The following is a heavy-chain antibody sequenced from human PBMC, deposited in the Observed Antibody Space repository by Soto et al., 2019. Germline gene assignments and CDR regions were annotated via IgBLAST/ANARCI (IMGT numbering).Heavy chain of an antibody. J-gene: IGHJ4*02. Sequence: QVQLVESGGGVVQPGRSLRLSCAASGFTFSSYGMHWVRQAPGKGLEWVAVIWYDGSNKYYADSVKGRFTISRDNSKNTLYLQMNSLRAEDTAVYYCARVPSGTLPVYFDYWGQGTLVTVSS. CDR2: IWYDGSNK. V-gene: IGHV3-33*01. CDR1: GFTFSSYG. CDR3: ARVPSGTLPVYFDY. D-gene: IGHD6-13*01.